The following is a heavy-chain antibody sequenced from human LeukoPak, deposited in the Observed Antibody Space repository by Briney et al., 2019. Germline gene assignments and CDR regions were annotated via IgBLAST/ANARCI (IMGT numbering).Heavy chain of an antibody. J-gene: IGHJ4*02. Sequence: PGGSLRLSCVASGFTFSDYYMSWIRQTPGKGLEWVSYISTTGTYTDYADSVKGRFTISRDNAKNSLHLQMNSLRAEDTAVYYCAKDHCGGGTCYFDYWGQGALVTVSS. D-gene: IGHD2-21*01. CDR2: ISTTGTYT. CDR3: AKDHCGGGTCYFDY. V-gene: IGHV3-11*06. CDR1: GFTFSDYY.